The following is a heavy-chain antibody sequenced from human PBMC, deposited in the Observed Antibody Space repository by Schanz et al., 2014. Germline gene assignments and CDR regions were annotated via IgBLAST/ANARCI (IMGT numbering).Heavy chain of an antibody. D-gene: IGHD3-22*01. CDR1: GGTFSSYA. J-gene: IGHJ3*02. CDR2: IIPILGME. CDR3: ARDIQYHYDTSGPVGAFDI. V-gene: IGHV1-69*04. Sequence: QVQLVQSGAEVKKPGSSVKVSCKASGGTFSSYAFSWVRQVPGQGLEWMGKIIPILGMENYAQKFQGRVTITADISTSTAYMDLSSLRSDDTSVYYCARDIQYHYDTSGPVGAFDIWGQGTVVTVSS.